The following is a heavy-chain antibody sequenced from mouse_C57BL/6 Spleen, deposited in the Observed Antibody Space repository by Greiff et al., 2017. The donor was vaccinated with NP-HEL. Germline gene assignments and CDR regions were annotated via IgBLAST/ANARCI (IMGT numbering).Heavy chain of an antibody. J-gene: IGHJ2*01. Sequence: QVQLQQPGAELVRPGTSVKLSCKASGYTFTSYWMHWVKQRPGQGLEWIGVIAPSDSYTNYNQKFKGKATLTVDTSSSTAYMQLSSLTSEDSAVYYCAVLGGYFDYWGQGTTLTVSS. CDR3: AVLGGYFDY. CDR1: GYTFTSYW. D-gene: IGHD3-3*01. V-gene: IGHV1-59*01. CDR2: IAPSDSYT.